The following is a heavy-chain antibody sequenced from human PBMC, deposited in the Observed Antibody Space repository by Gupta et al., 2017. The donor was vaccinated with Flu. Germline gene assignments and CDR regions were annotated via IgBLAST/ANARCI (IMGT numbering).Heavy chain of an antibody. CDR1: GYSFTAFF. V-gene: IGHV1-2*06. J-gene: IGHJ3*01. D-gene: IGHD2-21*01. CDR3: AREEGGALTYERAFDF. CDR2: LNPHIGDT. Sequence: QLQLVQSGAEVQRPGASVKVSGKASGYSFTAFFIHWVRQDPGQGLEWSGRLNPHIGDTTYAQKFQGIVTLTRDTSINTAYMTLSGLTSDDTAVYYCAREEGGALTYERAFDFWGQGTMVTVSA.